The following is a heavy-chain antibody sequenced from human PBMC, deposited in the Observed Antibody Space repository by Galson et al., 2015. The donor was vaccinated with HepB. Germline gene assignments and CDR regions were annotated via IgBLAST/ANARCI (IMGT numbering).Heavy chain of an antibody. CDR1: GYTFTSYG. CDR2: ISAYNGNT. Sequence: SVKVSCKASGYTFTSYGISWVRQAPGQGLEWMGWISAYNGNTNYAQKLQGRVTMTTDTSTSTAYMELRSLRSDDTAVYYCARDGGYGDYAQTFDYWGQGTLVTVSS. V-gene: IGHV1-18*01. CDR3: ARDGGYGDYAQTFDY. D-gene: IGHD4-17*01. J-gene: IGHJ4*02.